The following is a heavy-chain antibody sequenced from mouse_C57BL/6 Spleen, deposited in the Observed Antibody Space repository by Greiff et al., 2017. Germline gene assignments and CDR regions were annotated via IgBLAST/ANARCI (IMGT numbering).Heavy chain of an antibody. CDR3: AKSGGLRRGAMDY. Sequence: VQLQQSGAELAKPGASVKLSCKASGYTFTSYWMHWVKQRPGQGLEWIGYINPSSGYTKYNQKFKDKATLTADKSSSTAYMQLSSLPYEDSAVYYCAKSGGLRRGAMDYWGQGTSVTVSS. J-gene: IGHJ4*01. CDR1: GYTFTSYW. D-gene: IGHD2-4*01. V-gene: IGHV1-7*01. CDR2: INPSSGYT.